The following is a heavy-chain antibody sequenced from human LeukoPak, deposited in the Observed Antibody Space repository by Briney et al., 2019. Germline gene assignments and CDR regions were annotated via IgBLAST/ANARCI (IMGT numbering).Heavy chain of an antibody. CDR2: IYHSGST. V-gene: IGHV4-38-2*02. J-gene: IGHJ3*02. CDR3: ARGRYYYDSSGYPQPDAFDI. Sequence: SETLSLTCTVSGYFISSSYYWGWIRQPPGKGLEWIGTIYHSGSTYYSPSLKSRVTISLDTSKNQFSLKLSSVTAADTAVYYCARGRYYYDSSGYPQPDAFDIWGQGTMVTVSS. D-gene: IGHD3-22*01. CDR1: GYFISSSYY.